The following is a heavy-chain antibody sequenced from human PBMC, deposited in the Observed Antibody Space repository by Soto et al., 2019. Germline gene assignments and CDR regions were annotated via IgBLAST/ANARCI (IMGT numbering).Heavy chain of an antibody. CDR1: GFSLSTSGVG. D-gene: IGHD3-10*01. Sequence: QITLKESGPTLVKPTQPLTLTCTFSGFSLSTSGVGVGWIRQPPGKALEWLALIYWDDYKRYSPSLKSRLTITKDTAKNQVVLTMTNRDPVDTSTYHCAHRQRETLWFGEESWFDPWGQGTLVTVSS. V-gene: IGHV2-5*02. J-gene: IGHJ5*02. CDR2: IYWDDYK. CDR3: AHRQRETLWFGEESWFDP.